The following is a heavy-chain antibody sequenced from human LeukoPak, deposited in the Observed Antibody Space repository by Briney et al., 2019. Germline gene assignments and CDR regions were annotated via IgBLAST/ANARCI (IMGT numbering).Heavy chain of an antibody. D-gene: IGHD3-10*01. J-gene: IGHJ4*02. Sequence: ASVKVSCKTSGFTFTDYYMHWVRQAPGQGLEWMGWINPNSGGIKYAQKFQGRVTMTTDTSTSTAYMELRSLRSDDTAVYYCARSGSGDVLLWFGELFYFDYWGQGTLVTVSS. CDR1: GFTFTDYY. V-gene: IGHV1-2*02. CDR2: INPNSGGI. CDR3: ARSGSGDVLLWFGELFYFDY.